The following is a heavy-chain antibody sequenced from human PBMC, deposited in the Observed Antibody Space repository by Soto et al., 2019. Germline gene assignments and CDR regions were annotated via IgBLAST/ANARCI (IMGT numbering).Heavy chain of an antibody. Sequence: QVQLVQSGAEVKKPGASVKVSCKVSGYTLTELSMHWVRQAPGKGLEWMGGFDPEDGETIYAQKFQGRVTMTEDTSTDTADMELSSLRSEDTAVYYCATGSFAEGPGHFDWLLFPGLRFVYWGQGSLVTVSS. V-gene: IGHV1-24*01. D-gene: IGHD3-9*01. CDR2: FDPEDGET. J-gene: IGHJ4*02. CDR3: ATGSFAEGPGHFDWLLFPGLRFVY. CDR1: GYTLTELS.